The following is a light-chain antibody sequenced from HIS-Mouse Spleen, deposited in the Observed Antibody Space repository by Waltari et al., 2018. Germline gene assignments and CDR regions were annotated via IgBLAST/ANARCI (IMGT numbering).Light chain of an antibody. CDR3: LQHDNFPQFT. Sequence: TPLTQCPAFMSATPGDKGNSPCQASQDIDDNMNWYQQKPGEAAIFIIQEATTRVPGIPHRFSGSGYGTDFTLTINNLESEDAAYYFCLQHDNFPQFTFGPGTKVDIK. CDR2: EAT. J-gene: IGKJ3*01. CDR1: QDIDDN. V-gene: IGKV5-2*01.